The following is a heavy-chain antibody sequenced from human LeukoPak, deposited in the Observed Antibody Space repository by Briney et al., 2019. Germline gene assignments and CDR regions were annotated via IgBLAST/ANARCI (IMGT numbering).Heavy chain of an antibody. Sequence: SETLSLTCTVSGGFISSHHWSWIRQPPGKGLEWIGYIYYTGSTSYNPSLRSRVSISLDTSNNQFSLNLSSVTAADTAIYYCARRGAARRYDGLDVWGHGTTVTVSS. CDR1: GGFISSHH. CDR3: ARRGAARRYDGLDV. J-gene: IGHJ6*02. D-gene: IGHD6-6*01. V-gene: IGHV4-59*08. CDR2: IYYTGST.